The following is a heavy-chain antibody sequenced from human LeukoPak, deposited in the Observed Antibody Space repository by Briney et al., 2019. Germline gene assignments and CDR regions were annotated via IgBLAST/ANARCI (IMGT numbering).Heavy chain of an antibody. J-gene: IGHJ4*02. Sequence: GGSLRLSCAASGFTFSSYWMSWVRQAPGKGRGGGANIKQDGGEKYYVDSVRGRFTISRDNAKNSLYLQMNSLRAEDTAVYYCARDHSTYYDFWSGYSYYFDYWGQGTLVTVSS. CDR2: IKQDGGEK. CDR3: ARDHSTYYDFWSGYSYYFDY. D-gene: IGHD3-3*01. V-gene: IGHV3-7*01. CDR1: GFTFSSYW.